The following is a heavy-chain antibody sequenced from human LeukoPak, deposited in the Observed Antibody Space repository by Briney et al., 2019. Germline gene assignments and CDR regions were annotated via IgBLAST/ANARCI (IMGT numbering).Heavy chain of an antibody. CDR1: GFTFSDYY. Sequence: GGSLRLSCAASGFTFSDYYMHWVRQAPGKGLEYVSAISPGGGSTYYANSVKGRFTMSRDNSKSTLYLQMGSLRAEDMAVYFCARESGSSGYYYFDYWGQGTLVTVSS. D-gene: IGHD3-22*01. CDR3: ARESGSSGYYYFDY. J-gene: IGHJ4*02. CDR2: ISPGGGST. V-gene: IGHV3-64*01.